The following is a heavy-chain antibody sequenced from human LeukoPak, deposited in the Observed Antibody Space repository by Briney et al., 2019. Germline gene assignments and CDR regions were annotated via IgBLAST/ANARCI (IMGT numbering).Heavy chain of an antibody. V-gene: IGHV4-59*08. CDR3: ARASNYNFWSDYPDAFNI. CDR2: IYYSGNT. D-gene: IGHD3-3*01. J-gene: IGHJ3*02. Sequence: SETLSLTCAVYGGSFSGYYWSWIRQPPGRGLEWIGYIYYSGNTNYNPSLNSRVTISVDTSKNQFSLKLTSVTAADTAVYYCARASNYNFWSDYPDAFNIWGQGTLVTVSS. CDR1: GGSFSGYY.